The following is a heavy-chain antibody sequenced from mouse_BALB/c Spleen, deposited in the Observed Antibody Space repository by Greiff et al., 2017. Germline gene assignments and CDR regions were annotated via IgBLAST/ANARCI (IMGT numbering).Heavy chain of an antibody. CDR3: AREEGYGKAWFAY. CDR1: GYSFTGYY. CDR2: ISCYNGAT. D-gene: IGHD1-1*02. Sequence: LVKTGASVKISCKASGYSFTGYYMHWVKQSHGKSLEWIGYISCYNGATSYNQKFKGKATFTVDTSSSTAYMQFNSLTSEDSAVYYCAREEGYGKAWFAYWGQGTLVTVSA. V-gene: IGHV1S34*01. J-gene: IGHJ3*01.